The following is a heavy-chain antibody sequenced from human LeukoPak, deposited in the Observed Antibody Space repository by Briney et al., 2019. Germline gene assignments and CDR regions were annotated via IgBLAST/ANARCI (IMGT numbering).Heavy chain of an antibody. CDR3: ARDGYSSSLPYY. CDR2: IYTSGST. V-gene: IGHV4-4*07. D-gene: IGHD6-6*01. Sequence: SETLSLTCTVSGGSISSYCWSWIRQPAGKGLEWIGRIYTSGSTNYNPSLKSRVTMSVDTSKNQFSLKLSSVTAADTAVYYCARDGYSSSLPYYWGQGTLVTVSS. J-gene: IGHJ4*02. CDR1: GGSISSYC.